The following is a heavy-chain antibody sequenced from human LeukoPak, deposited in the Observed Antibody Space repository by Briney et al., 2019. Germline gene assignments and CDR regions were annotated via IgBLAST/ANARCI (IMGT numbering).Heavy chain of an antibody. Sequence: SVKVSCKASGGTFSSYAISWVRQAPGQGLEWMGGIIPIFGTANYAQKFQGRVTITTDEPTSTAYMELSSLRSEDTAVYYCARVGGAARSYFDYWGQGTLVTVSS. CDR1: GGTFSSYA. CDR3: ARVGGAARSYFDY. V-gene: IGHV1-69*05. D-gene: IGHD6-6*01. CDR2: IIPIFGTA. J-gene: IGHJ4*02.